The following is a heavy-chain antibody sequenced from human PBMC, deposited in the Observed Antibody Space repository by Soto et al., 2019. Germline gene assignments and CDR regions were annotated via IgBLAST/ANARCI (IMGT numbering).Heavy chain of an antibody. V-gene: IGHV3-23*01. D-gene: IGHD2-21*02. CDR2: ISGSGIST. J-gene: IGHJ4*02. CDR3: AKDQVEVVTATGLDY. Sequence: EVQLLESGGGLVQPGGSLRLSCAASGFTFSSYAMNWVRQAPGKGLEWVSGISGSGISTYYADSVKGRFIISRDNSKNTVYLQMNSLRAEDTAIYYCAKDQVEVVTATGLDYWGQGTLVTVSS. CDR1: GFTFSSYA.